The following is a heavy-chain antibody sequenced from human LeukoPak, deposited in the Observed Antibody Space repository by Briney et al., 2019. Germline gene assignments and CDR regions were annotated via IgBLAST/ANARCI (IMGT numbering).Heavy chain of an antibody. Sequence: GGSLRLSCAASGFTVRSNYMSWVRQAPGKGLEWVSVIYSGGSTYYADSVKGRFTISRDNSKNTLYLHMNSLRDEDTAVYYCARDLRLGSGWYLDFDYWGQGTLVTVSS. J-gene: IGHJ4*02. CDR3: ARDLRLGSGWYLDFDY. CDR1: GFTVRSNY. V-gene: IGHV3-66*01. CDR2: IYSGGST. D-gene: IGHD6-19*01.